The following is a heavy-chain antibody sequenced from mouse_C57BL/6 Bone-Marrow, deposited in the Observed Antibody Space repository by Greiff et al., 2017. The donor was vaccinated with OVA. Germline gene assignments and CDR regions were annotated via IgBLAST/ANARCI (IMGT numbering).Heavy chain of an antibody. V-gene: IGHV5-2*01. CDR3: ASPGIYYDYGYWYFDV. CDR1: EYEFPSHD. J-gene: IGHJ1*03. D-gene: IGHD2-4*01. CDR2: INSDGGST. Sequence: EVKLMESGGGLVQPGESLKLSCESNEYEFPSHDMSWVRKTPEKRLELVAAINSDGGSTYYPDTMEKRFIISRDNTKKTLYPQMSSLRSEDTALYYCASPGIYYDYGYWYFDVWGTGTTVTVSS.